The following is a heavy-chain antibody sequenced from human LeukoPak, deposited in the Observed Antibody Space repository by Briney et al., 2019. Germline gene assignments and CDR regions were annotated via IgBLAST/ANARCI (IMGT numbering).Heavy chain of an antibody. D-gene: IGHD1-14*01. V-gene: IGHV3-74*01. CDR2: ISSDGSIT. CDR1: GLTFSSYW. J-gene: IGHJ4*02. Sequence: GGSLRLSCAASGLTFSSYWMHWVRQAPGKGLVWVSRISSDGSITSYADSVKGRFTISRDNAKNTLDLQMNSLRAGDTAVYYCARGTGYGVFDYWGQGTLVTVSS. CDR3: ARGTGYGVFDY.